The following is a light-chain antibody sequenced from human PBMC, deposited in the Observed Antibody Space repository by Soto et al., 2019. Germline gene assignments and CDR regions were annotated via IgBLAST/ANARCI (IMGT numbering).Light chain of an antibody. V-gene: IGKV3-20*01. Sequence: EIVLTQSPGTLSLSPGERATLSCRASQSLSSNYLAWYQQRPGQSPRLLVYGASSRATGIPDRFSGSGFGTDFALTISRLEPEDSAVYYCHQYDNAPFTFGPGTTVDIK. CDR1: QSLSSNY. CDR2: GAS. J-gene: IGKJ3*01. CDR3: HQYDNAPFT.